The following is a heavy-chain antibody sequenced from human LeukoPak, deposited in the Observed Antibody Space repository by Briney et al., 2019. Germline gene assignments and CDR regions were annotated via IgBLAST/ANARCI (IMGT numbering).Heavy chain of an antibody. CDR1: GFSFSTYV. V-gene: IGHV3-23*01. CDR3: ARDLDIYIGPYSGSYYGY. D-gene: IGHD1-26*01. CDR2: VGGNGRHT. J-gene: IGHJ4*02. Sequence: GGSLRLSCAASGFSFSTYVMSWVRQPPGKGLEWVSSVGGNGRHTYNADSVKGRFAISRDNSKNTLFLQMNSLRAEDTAVYYCARDLDIYIGPYSGSYYGYWGQGTLVTVSS.